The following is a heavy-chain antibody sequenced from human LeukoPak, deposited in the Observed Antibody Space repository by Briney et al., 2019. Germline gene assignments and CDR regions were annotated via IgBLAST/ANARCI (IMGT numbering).Heavy chain of an antibody. V-gene: IGHV1-46*01. D-gene: IGHD6-19*01. CDR2: INPSGGST. Sequence: ASVKVSCKASGGTFSSYAISWVRQAPGQGLEWMGIINPSGGSTSYAQKFQGRVTMTRDMSTSTVYMELSSLRSEDTAVYYCARDIRAVAANYFDYWGQGTLVTVSS. J-gene: IGHJ4*02. CDR1: GGTFSSYA. CDR3: ARDIRAVAANYFDY.